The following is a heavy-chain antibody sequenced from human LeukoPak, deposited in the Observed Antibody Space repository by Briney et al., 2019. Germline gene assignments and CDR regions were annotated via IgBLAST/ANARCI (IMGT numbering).Heavy chain of an antibody. Sequence: GASVQVSCKASGYTFTGYYMHWVRQAPGPGLEWMGWINPNSGGTKYAKKFQGRVTRTRETSIRTAYMELSRLRSDDPAVYYCARGYGRGLLWFGGLVWFDPWGQGTLVTVSS. CDR3: ARGYGRGLLWFGGLVWFDP. V-gene: IGHV1-2*02. CDR1: GYTFTGYY. D-gene: IGHD3-10*01. CDR2: INPNSGGT. J-gene: IGHJ5*02.